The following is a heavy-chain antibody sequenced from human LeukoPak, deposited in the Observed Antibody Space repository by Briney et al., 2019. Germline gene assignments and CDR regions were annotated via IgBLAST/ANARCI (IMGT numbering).Heavy chain of an antibody. J-gene: IGHJ4*02. Sequence: PGGSLRLSCAASGFTFSNTWMSWVRQGPGKGLEWVGRSRNKANSYTTEYAASVKGRFTISRDDSKNSLYLQMNSLKTEDTAVYYCARTSGGSVFDSWGQGTLVTVSS. D-gene: IGHD1-26*01. V-gene: IGHV3-72*01. CDR2: SRNKANSYTT. CDR1: GFTFSNTW. CDR3: ARTSGGSVFDS.